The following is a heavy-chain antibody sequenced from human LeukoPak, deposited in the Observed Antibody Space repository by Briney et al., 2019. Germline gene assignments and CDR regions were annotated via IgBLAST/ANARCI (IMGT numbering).Heavy chain of an antibody. CDR3: ARVLGSSSWFRELSGAFDI. CDR1: GFTFKKYW. V-gene: IGHV3-7*01. Sequence: PGESLRLSCAASGFTFKKYWMNWVRQVPGKGLECLANIKEDGSETYYADSVKGRFTISRDNPKNLLFLQMNSLRAEDTAVYYCARVLGSSSWFRELSGAFDIWGQGTMVTVSS. D-gene: IGHD6-13*01. CDR2: IKEDGSET. J-gene: IGHJ3*02.